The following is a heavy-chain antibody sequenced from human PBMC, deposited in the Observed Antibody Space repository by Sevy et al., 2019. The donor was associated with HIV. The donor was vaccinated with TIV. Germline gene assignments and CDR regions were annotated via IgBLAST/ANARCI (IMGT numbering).Heavy chain of an antibody. CDR3: ARLYSSSSGRGLDN. CDR2: IKEDGSGR. CDR1: GFTFGSYW. Sequence: GESLKISCAASGFTFGSYWMTWVRQAPGKGLEWVANIKEDGSGRFYVDSVRGRFTVSRDNAKKTLYLQMNNLRGEDMALYYCARLYSSSSGRGLDNWGQGALVTVSS. V-gene: IGHV3-7*01. J-gene: IGHJ4*02. D-gene: IGHD6-6*01.